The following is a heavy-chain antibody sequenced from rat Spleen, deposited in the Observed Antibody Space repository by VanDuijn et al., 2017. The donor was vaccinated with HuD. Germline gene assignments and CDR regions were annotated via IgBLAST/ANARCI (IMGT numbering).Heavy chain of an antibody. CDR3: TTGYNYGFAY. Sequence: EVELVESGGGLVQPGRSMKLSCAASGFTFSNYGMAWVRQAPTKGLEWVASITSSGGSTYYRDSVKGRFTISRDNAKSTLYLQMDSLRSEDTATYYCTTGYNYGFAYWGQGTLVTVSS. CDR1: GFTFSNYG. D-gene: IGHD1-4*01. CDR2: ITSSGGST. J-gene: IGHJ3*01. V-gene: IGHV5-27*01.